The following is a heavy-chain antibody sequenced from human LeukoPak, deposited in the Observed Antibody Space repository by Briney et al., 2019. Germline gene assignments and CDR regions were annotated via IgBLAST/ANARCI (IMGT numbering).Heavy chain of an antibody. J-gene: IGHJ6*03. D-gene: IGHD6-13*01. CDR1: GGTFSSYA. CDR3: ARHLYIRAAAGYYYYYYMDV. Sequence: GASVKVSCKASGGTFSSYAISWVRQAPGQGLEWMGGIIPIFGTANYAQKFQGRVTITADESTSTAYMELSSLRSEDTAVYYCARHLYIRAAAGYYYYYYMDVWGKGTTVTISS. V-gene: IGHV1-69*13. CDR2: IIPIFGTA.